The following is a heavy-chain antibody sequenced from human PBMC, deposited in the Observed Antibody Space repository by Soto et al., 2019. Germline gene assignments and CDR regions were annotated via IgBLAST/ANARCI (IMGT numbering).Heavy chain of an antibody. J-gene: IGHJ5*02. D-gene: IGHD2-15*01. V-gene: IGHV4-31*02. CDR1: GYY. CDR2: IYYSGST. CDR3: ARAVVVVSNWFDP. Sequence: GYYWSWIRQHPGKGLEWIGYIYYSGSTYYNPSLKSRVTISVDTSKNQFSLKLSSVTAADTAVCYCARAVVVVSNWFDPWGQGTLVTVSS.